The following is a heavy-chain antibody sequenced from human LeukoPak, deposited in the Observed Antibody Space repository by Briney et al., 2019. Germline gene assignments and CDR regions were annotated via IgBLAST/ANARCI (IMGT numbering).Heavy chain of an antibody. V-gene: IGHV1-69*13. J-gene: IGHJ6*03. Sequence: ASVKVSCKASGGTFSSYAISWVRQAPGQGLEWMGGIIPIFGTANYAQKFQGRVTITADESTSTAYMELSSLRSEDTAVYYCARVGGDPPVPVPPFYYYYMDVWGKGTTVTVSS. CDR3: ARVGGDPPVPVPPFYYYYMDV. CDR2: IIPIFGTA. D-gene: IGHD2-21*02. CDR1: GGTFSSYA.